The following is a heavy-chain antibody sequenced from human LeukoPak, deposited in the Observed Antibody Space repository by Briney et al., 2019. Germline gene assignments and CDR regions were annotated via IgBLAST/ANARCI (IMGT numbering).Heavy chain of an antibody. CDR1: GFTFSSYS. V-gene: IGHV3-21*01. CDR3: ASDHVGIAAVGGGY. D-gene: IGHD6-13*01. J-gene: IGHJ4*02. CDR2: ISSSSSYI. Sequence: GGSLRLSCAASGFTFSSYSMNWVRQAPGKGLEWVSSISSSSSYIYYADSVKGRFTISRDNAKNSLYLQMNSLRAEDTAVYYCASDHVGIAAVGGGYWGQGTLVTVSS.